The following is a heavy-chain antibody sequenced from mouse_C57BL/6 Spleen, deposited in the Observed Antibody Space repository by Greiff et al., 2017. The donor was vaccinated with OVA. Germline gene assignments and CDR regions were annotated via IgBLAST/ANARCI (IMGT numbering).Heavy chain of an antibody. CDR2: IYPGDGDT. J-gene: IGHJ4*01. V-gene: IGHV1-80*01. Sequence: QVHVKQSGAELVKPGASVKISCKASGYAFSSYWMNWVKQRPGKGLEWIGQIYPGDGDTNYNGKFKGKATLTADKSSSTAYMQLSSLTSEDSAVYFCARSGGYYGSSYGYAMDDWGQGTSVTVSS. CDR1: GYAFSSYW. CDR3: ARSGGYYGSSYGYAMDD. D-gene: IGHD1-1*01.